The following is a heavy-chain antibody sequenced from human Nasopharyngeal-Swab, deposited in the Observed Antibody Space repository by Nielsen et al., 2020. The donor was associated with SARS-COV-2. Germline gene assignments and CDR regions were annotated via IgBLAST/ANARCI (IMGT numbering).Heavy chain of an antibody. V-gene: IGHV3-74*01. CDR3: ARLDTTTPGIAAAGTLDY. D-gene: IGHD6-13*01. J-gene: IGHJ4*02. Sequence: GGSLKISCAASGFTFSSYWMHWVRQAPGKGLVWVSRINSDGSSTSYADSVKGRFTISRDNAKNTLYLQMNSLRAEDTAVYYCARLDTTTPGIAAAGTLDYWGQGTLVTVSS. CDR2: INSDGSST. CDR1: GFTFSSYW.